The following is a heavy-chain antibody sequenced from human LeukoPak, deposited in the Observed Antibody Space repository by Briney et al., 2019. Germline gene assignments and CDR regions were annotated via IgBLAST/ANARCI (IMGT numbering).Heavy chain of an antibody. CDR3: ARGIRLTSVVEYLF. J-gene: IGHJ4*02. CDR2: ISDSSGYT. V-gene: IGHV3-11*06. D-gene: IGHD4-23*01. CDR1: GFTFSDYY. Sequence: GGSLRLSCAASGFTFSDYYMSWIRQAPRKGLEWVSYISDSSGYTNYADSVKGRFTIPRDNAKNSLYLQMNSLRAEDTAVYYCARGIRLTSVVEYLFWGQGTLVTVSS.